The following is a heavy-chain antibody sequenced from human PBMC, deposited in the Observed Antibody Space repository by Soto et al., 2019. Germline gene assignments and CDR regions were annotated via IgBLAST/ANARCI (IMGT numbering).Heavy chain of an antibody. V-gene: IGHV1-2*02. D-gene: IGHD2-2*01. CDR2: INPNSGGT. CDR1: GYAFTGYY. Sequence: ASVKVSCKASGYAFTGYYMPWVRQAPGQGLEWMGWINPNSGGTNYAQKFQGRVTMTMDTSISTAYMELSRLRSDDTAVYYCPTDLGYCSSTSCIDGVYYCYYCMDIWGQWTTVTVSS. CDR3: PTDLGYCSSTSCIDGVYYCYYCMDI. J-gene: IGHJ6*02.